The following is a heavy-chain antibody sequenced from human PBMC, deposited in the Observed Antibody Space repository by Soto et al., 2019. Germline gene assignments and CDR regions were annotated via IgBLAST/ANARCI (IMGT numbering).Heavy chain of an antibody. CDR2: ISTDNGNT. V-gene: IGHV1-18*01. CDR3: ARDQGITTFRVYSMYYYGMDV. CDR1: GYTFTNSG. J-gene: IGHJ6*01. Sequence: QVQLVQSGAEVKKPGASVKVSCKASGYTFTNSGINWVRQAPGQGLEWMGWISTDNGNTNYAQHLQGRVSMTTDTSTSTAYMDLMSLRSDDTAVYYCARDQGITTFRVYSMYYYGMDVW. D-gene: IGHD3-3*01.